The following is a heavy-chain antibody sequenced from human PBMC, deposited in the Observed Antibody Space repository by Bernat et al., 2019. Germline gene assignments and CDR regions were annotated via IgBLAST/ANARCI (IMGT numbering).Heavy chain of an antibody. J-gene: IGHJ4*02. CDR2: IYSGGST. CDR3: ARENDYGDYYFDY. CDR1: GFTVSSNY. V-gene: IGHV3-53*02. D-gene: IGHD4-17*01. Sequence: EVQLVETGGGLIQPGGSLRLSCAASGFTVSSNYMSWVRQAPGKGLEWVSVIYSGGSTYYADSVKGRFTISRDNSKNTLYLQMNSLRAEDTAVYYCARENDYGDYYFDYWGQGTLVTVSS.